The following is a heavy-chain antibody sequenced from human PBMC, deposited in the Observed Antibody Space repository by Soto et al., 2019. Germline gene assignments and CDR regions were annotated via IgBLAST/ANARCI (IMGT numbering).Heavy chain of an antibody. CDR3: AKFGMATTKRSPPYYIDY. CDR2: ISGSGGGT. V-gene: IGHV3-23*01. CDR1: GFTFSSYA. J-gene: IGHJ4*02. Sequence: GGSLRLSCAASGFTFSSYAMSWVRQAPGKGLEWVSSISGSGGGTYYADSVKGRFTFSRDNSKNALYLQMNSLRAEDTAVYYCAKFGMATTKRSPPYYIDYWGQGALVTVSS. D-gene: IGHD1-1*01.